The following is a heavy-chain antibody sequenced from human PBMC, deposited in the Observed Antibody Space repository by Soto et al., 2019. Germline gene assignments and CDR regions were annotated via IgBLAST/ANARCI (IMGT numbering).Heavy chain of an antibody. D-gene: IGHD4-17*01. CDR1: GVSISSGGYY. V-gene: IGHV4-31*03. Sequence: QVQLQESCPGLVKPSQTLSLTCNVSGVSISSGGYYWSWIRQHPAKGLEWIGHIYYSGSTYYNPSLKSRVTISVDTSKNQFSLKLSSVTAADTAVYYCARGRPDDYGDPDYFDYWGQGALVTVSS. J-gene: IGHJ4*02. CDR2: IYYSGST. CDR3: ARGRPDDYGDPDYFDY.